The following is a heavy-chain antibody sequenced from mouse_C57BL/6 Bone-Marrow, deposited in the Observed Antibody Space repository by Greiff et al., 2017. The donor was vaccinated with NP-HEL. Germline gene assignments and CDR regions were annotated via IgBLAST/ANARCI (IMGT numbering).Heavy chain of an antibody. CDR1: GFSFTSYG. Sequence: QVTLKESGPGLVAPSQSLSITCTVSGFSFTSYGVHWVRQPPGKGLEWLVVIWSDGSTTYNSALKSRLSTSKENAKSQVFLKMNSLQTDDTAMYYCARHREMSTVVVPFDYWGQGTTLTVSS. CDR2: IWSDGST. V-gene: IGHV2-6-1*01. CDR3: ARHREMSTVVVPFDY. J-gene: IGHJ2*01. D-gene: IGHD1-1*01.